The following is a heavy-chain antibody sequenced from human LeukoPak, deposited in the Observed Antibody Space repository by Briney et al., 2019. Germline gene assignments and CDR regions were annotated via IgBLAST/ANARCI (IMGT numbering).Heavy chain of an antibody. J-gene: IGHJ4*01. CDR3: ARGDVMVVAATLNY. CDR1: GFTFISYA. V-gene: IGHV3-64*01. D-gene: IGHD2-15*01. Sequence: GGSLRPSCAASGFTFISYAMHWVRQAPGKGLEYVSAITGNGGSTFYANSVKGRFTISRDNSKNTLYLQMGSLRAEDMAVYYCARGDVMVVAATLNYSGQGTLVTVSS. CDR2: ITGNGGST.